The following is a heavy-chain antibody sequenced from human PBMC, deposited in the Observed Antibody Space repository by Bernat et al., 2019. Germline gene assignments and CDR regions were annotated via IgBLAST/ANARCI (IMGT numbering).Heavy chain of an antibody. V-gene: IGHV3-20*04. CDR1: GFTFDDYG. Sequence: EVQLVESGGGVVRPGGSLRLSCAASGFTFDDYGMSWVRQAPGKGLEWVSGINWNGGSTGYADSVKGRFTISRDNAKTSLYLQMNSLRAEDTALYYCARGAEYYGSGGHYYFDYWGQGTLVTVSS. D-gene: IGHD3-10*01. CDR3: ARGAEYYGSGGHYYFDY. J-gene: IGHJ4*02. CDR2: INWNGGST.